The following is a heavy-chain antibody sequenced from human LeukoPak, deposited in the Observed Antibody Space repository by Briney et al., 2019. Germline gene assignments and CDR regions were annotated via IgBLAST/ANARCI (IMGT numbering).Heavy chain of an antibody. V-gene: IGHV3-7*01. Sequence: PAGSLRLSCAASGFTFSSYWMSWVRQAPGKGLEWVANIKQDGSEKYYVDSVKGRFTISRDNSKNMLYLQMNSLQVDDTALYYCAKERPGEVTAPPDYWGQGTLVTVSS. CDR1: GFTFSSYW. CDR2: IKQDGSEK. CDR3: AKERPGEVTAPPDY. D-gene: IGHD4-11*01. J-gene: IGHJ4*02.